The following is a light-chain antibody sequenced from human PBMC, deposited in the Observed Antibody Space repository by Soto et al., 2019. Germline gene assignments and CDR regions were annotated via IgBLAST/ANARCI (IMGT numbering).Light chain of an antibody. CDR3: QTWDGGARVV. CDR2: LSSDGSH. CDR1: SGHSSYA. J-gene: IGLJ2*01. Sequence: QLVLTQSPSASASLGASVKLTCTLSSGHSSYAIAWHQQQPEKGPRYLMKLSSDGSHSKGDGIPDRFSGSSPGAERYLPISSLQSEYEADYYCQTWDGGARVVVGGGTKPTVL. V-gene: IGLV4-69*01.